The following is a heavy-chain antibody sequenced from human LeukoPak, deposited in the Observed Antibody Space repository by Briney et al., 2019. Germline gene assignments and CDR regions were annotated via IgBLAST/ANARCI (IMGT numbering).Heavy chain of an antibody. CDR1: GIIFGTYA. V-gene: IGHV3-23*01. Sequence: GGSLRLSCAASGIIFGTYAMSWVRQVPGKGLEWVSAISGSGGSTYYANSVKGRFTISRDNSKNTLYLQMNSLRAEDTAVYYCAKERSGYYYFDYWGQGTLVTVSS. CDR3: AKERSGYYYFDY. J-gene: IGHJ4*02. CDR2: ISGSGGST. D-gene: IGHD3-22*01.